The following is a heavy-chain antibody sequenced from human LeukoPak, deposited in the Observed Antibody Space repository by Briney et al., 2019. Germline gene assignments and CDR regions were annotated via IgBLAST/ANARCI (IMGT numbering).Heavy chain of an antibody. D-gene: IGHD6-19*01. V-gene: IGHV4-61*02. CDR3: ARGISGEFDY. Sequence: SQTLSLTCTVSGGSISSGSYYWSWIRQPAGKGLEWIGRIYTSGSTNYNPSLKSRVTISVDPSKNQFSLKLSSVTAADTAVYYCARGISGEFDYWGQGTLVTVSS. CDR2: IYTSGST. J-gene: IGHJ4*02. CDR1: GGSISSGSYY.